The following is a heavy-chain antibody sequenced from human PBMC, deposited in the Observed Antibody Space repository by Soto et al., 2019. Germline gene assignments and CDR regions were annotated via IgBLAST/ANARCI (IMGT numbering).Heavy chain of an antibody. D-gene: IGHD3-9*01. J-gene: IGHJ3*02. CDR3: ARDRLDWSAHDAFDI. Sequence: QVQLGQSGAEVKKPGSSVKVSCKASGGTFSSYAISWVRQAPGHGLEWMGGIIPIFGTANYAQKFQGRVTITADESTSTAYMELSSVRAEDTDVYYCARDRLDWSAHDAFDIWGQGTMVTVSS. CDR2: IIPIFGTA. V-gene: IGHV1-69*12. CDR1: GGTFSSYA.